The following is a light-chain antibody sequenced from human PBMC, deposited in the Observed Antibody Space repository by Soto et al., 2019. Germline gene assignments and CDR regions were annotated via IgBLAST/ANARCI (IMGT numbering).Light chain of an antibody. Sequence: QSALTQPPSASGSPGQSVTISCTGTSSDVGGYNYVSWYQQHPGKAPKLMIYEVSKRPSGVPDRFSGSKSGNTASLTVSGLQAEDEADYYCISYAGCNLLYVFGTGTKLTVL. CDR1: SSDVGGYNY. J-gene: IGLJ1*01. V-gene: IGLV2-8*01. CDR3: ISYAGCNLLYV. CDR2: EVS.